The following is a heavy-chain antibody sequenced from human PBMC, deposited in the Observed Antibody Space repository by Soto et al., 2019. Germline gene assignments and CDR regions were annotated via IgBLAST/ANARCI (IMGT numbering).Heavy chain of an antibody. D-gene: IGHD5-18*01. V-gene: IGHV4-59*01. J-gene: IGHJ6*02. Sequence: NPSETLSLTCSVSGGSISSSSWSWIRQPPGKELEWIGYISYSGSTTYNPSLKSRITLSVDTSKNQFSLRVASVTAADTAVYYCARGHRAMEYYYYGMDVWGQGTTVTVSS. CDR2: ISYSGST. CDR3: ARGHRAMEYYYYGMDV. CDR1: GGSISSSS.